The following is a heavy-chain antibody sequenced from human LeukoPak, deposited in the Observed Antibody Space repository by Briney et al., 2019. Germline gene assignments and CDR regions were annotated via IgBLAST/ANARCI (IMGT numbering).Heavy chain of an antibody. J-gene: IGHJ3*02. CDR1: GGSISSSSYY. V-gene: IGHV4-39*01. Sequence: PSETLSLTCTVSGGSISSSSYYWGWIRQPPGKGLEWIGSIYYSRSTYYNPSLKSRVTISVDTSKNQFSLKLSSVTAADTAVYYCARFEYSGYDYAFGIWGQGTMVTVSS. D-gene: IGHD5-12*01. CDR3: ARFEYSGYDYAFGI. CDR2: IYYSRST.